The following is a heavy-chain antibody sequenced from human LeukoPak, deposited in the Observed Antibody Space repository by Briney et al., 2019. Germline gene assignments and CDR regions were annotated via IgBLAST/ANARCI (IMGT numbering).Heavy chain of an antibody. Sequence: SETLSLTCTDSGASISSSNWSGIRPPPGKRLWWGAYIYYSGNTNYNPSLKSRVTTSVDTSKNQFSLKLTSVTAADTAVYYCARGWGENYYGSGIQDYWGQGTLVTVSS. CDR2: IYYSGNT. CDR3: ARGWGENYYGSGIQDY. D-gene: IGHD3-10*01. CDR1: GASISSSN. V-gene: IGHV4-59*08. J-gene: IGHJ4*02.